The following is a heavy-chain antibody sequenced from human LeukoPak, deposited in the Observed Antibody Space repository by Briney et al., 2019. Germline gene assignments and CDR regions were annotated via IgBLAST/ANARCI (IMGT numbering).Heavy chain of an antibody. J-gene: IGHJ3*02. D-gene: IGHD2-15*01. CDR3: ARPGRGYCSGASCTETTGAFDI. CDR1: GYIFKNHW. Sequence: KTGESLKISCQGAGYIFKNHWIGWVRQMPGTGLEWMAIVYPGDSDTRYSPSFRGQVTISADKSISTAYLQWSSLKASDTAMYYCARPGRGYCSGASCTETTGAFDIWGQGTMVTVSS. V-gene: IGHV5-51*01. CDR2: VYPGDSDT.